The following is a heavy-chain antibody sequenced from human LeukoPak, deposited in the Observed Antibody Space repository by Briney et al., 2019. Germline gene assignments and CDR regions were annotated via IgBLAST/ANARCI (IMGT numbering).Heavy chain of an antibody. CDR1: GGTFSSYA. CDR3: ARGSPPIAAAGTGYFDY. V-gene: IGHV1-69*05. Sequence: SVKVSCKASGGTFSSYAISWVRQAPGQGLEWMGGIIPIFGTANYAQKFQGRVTIPTDESTSTAYMELSSLRSEDTAVYYCARGSPPIAAAGTGYFDYWGQGTLVTVSS. J-gene: IGHJ4*02. D-gene: IGHD6-13*01. CDR2: IIPIFGTA.